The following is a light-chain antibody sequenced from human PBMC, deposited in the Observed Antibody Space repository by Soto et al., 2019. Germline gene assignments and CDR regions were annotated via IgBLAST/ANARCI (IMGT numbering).Light chain of an antibody. J-gene: IGLJ1*01. CDR3: SSYISTSTPLV. V-gene: IGLV2-14*01. Sequence: LAQAASVAGSAGQSIAVSCNGTRSDVGGYNYVSWYQQDPGKAPKLMIYDVSNRPSGVSYRFSGSKSGNTASLTISGLQAEDEADYYCSSYISTSTPLVFGTGTKVTVL. CDR2: DVS. CDR1: RSDVGGYNY.